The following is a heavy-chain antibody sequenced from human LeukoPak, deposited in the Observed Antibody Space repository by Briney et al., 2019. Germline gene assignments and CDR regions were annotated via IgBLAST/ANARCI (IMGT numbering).Heavy chain of an antibody. V-gene: IGHV4-34*01. CDR1: GGSFSVYY. CDR2: INHSGST. Sequence: SETLSLTCTVYGGSFSVYYWSWIRQPPGKGLEWIGEINHSGSTNYNPSLKSRVTISVDTSKNQFSLKLSSVTAADTAVYYCARVFGRGVIAAAGLDYWGQGTLVTVSS. CDR3: ARVFGRGVIAAAGLDY. J-gene: IGHJ4*02. D-gene: IGHD6-13*01.